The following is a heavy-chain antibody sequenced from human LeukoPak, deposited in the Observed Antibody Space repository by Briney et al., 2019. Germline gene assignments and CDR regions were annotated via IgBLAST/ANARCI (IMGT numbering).Heavy chain of an antibody. V-gene: IGHV4-39*07. J-gene: IGHJ6*03. D-gene: IGHD3-10*01. Sequence: KTSETLSLTCTVSGGSISSSSYYWGWIRQPPGKGLEWIGSIYYSGSTYYNPSLKSRVTISVDTSKNQFSLKLSSVTAADTAVYYCARDVGSGSYRLRDYMDVWGKGTTVTVSS. CDR2: IYYSGST. CDR3: ARDVGSGSYRLRDYMDV. CDR1: GGSISSSSYY.